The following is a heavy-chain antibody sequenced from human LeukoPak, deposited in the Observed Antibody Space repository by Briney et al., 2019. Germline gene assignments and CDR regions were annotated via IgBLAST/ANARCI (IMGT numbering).Heavy chain of an antibody. D-gene: IGHD6-13*01. J-gene: IGHJ6*02. CDR1: GFTFTIYA. CDR3: AKDRIGAAYGTDV. Sequence: PGGSLRLSCAASGFTFTIYAMSWVRQAPGKGLEWVSAISGSAGGTYYADSVKGRFTISRDSSKNTLYLQMNSLRAEDTAVYYCAKDRIGAAYGTDVWGQGTTVTVSS. CDR2: ISGSAGGT. V-gene: IGHV3-23*01.